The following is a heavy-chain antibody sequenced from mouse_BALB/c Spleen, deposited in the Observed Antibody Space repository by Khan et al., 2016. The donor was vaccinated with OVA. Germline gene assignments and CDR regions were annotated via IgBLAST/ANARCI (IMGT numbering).Heavy chain of an antibody. J-gene: IGHJ3*01. Sequence: EVELVESGGGLMQPGGSVTLSCTTSGFTFTDYYMYWVRQTPEKSLEWVGYISPCSTTTNYTETVRGKSTMTRDNAYSTLYLQISRLKSEDTAISYCAREGDGGCLAYWDQGTLVTVSA. V-gene: IGHV5-12*02. CDR2: ISPCSTTT. CDR3: AREGDGGCLAY. CDR1: GFTFTDYY. D-gene: IGHD1-1*02.